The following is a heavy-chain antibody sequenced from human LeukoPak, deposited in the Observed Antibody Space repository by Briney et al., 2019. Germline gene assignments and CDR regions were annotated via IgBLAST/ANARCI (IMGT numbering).Heavy chain of an antibody. CDR3: ARDWITMVRGNSAFFDY. D-gene: IGHD3-10*01. Sequence: PGGSLRLSCAASGFTFSNYWMSWVRQAPGKGLEWVSYISSSSSTIYYADSVKGRFTISRDNAKNSLYLQMNSLRAEDTAVYYCARDWITMVRGNSAFFDYWGQGTLVTVSS. V-gene: IGHV3-48*01. CDR1: GFTFSNYW. J-gene: IGHJ4*02. CDR2: ISSSSSTI.